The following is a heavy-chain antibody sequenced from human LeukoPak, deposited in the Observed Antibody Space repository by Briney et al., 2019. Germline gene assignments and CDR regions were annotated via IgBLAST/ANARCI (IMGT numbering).Heavy chain of an antibody. CDR3: FLRTEYVWGSYRYPDY. D-gene: IGHD3-16*02. CDR2: IIPIFGTA. J-gene: IGHJ4*02. Sequence: GSSVKVSCKASGGTFSSYAISWVRQAPGQGLEWMGGIIPIFGTANYAQKFQGRVTITADESTSTAYMELSSLRSEDTAVYYCFLRTEYVWGSYRYPDYWGQGTLVTVSS. V-gene: IGHV1-69*01. CDR1: GGTFSSYA.